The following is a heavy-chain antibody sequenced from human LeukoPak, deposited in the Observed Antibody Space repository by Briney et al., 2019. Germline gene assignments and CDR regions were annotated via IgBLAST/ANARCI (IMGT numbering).Heavy chain of an antibody. D-gene: IGHD2-2*01. Sequence: PGGSLRLSCAASGFTVSSNYMSWVRQAPGKGLEWVSVIYSGGSTYYADSVEGRFTISRDNSKNTLYLQVNSLRAEDTAVYYCANLLDCSSTSCYGPPHAFDIWGQGTMVTVSS. CDR2: IYSGGST. V-gene: IGHV3-66*02. CDR1: GFTVSSNY. CDR3: ANLLDCSSTSCYGPPHAFDI. J-gene: IGHJ3*02.